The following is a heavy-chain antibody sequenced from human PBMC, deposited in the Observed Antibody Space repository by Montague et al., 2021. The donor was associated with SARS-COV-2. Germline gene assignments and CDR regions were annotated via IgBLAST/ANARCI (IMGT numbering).Heavy chain of an antibody. Sequence: SETLSLTCAVYGGSFSGHYWSWIRQPPGKGLEWIGYIYYSGSTSYNPSLKSRVTISVDTSKNQFSLKLSSVTAADTAVYYCARGFDYWDQGTLVTVSS. CDR3: ARGFDY. J-gene: IGHJ4*02. V-gene: IGHV4-59*11. CDR2: IYYSGST. CDR1: GGSFSGHY.